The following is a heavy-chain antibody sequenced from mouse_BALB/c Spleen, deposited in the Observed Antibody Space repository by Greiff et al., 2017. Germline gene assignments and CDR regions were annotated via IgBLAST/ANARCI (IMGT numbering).Heavy chain of an antibody. CDR3: ARSDDGYYVYAMDY. J-gene: IGHJ4*01. CDR1: GFTFSSYA. V-gene: IGHV5-6-5*01. Sequence: EVKVEESGGGLVKPGGSLKLSCAASGFTFSSYAMSWVRQTPEKRLEWVASISSGGSTYYPDSVKGRFTISRDNARNILYLQMSSLRSEDTAMYYCARSDDGYYVYAMDYWGQGTSVTVAS. CDR2: ISSGGST. D-gene: IGHD2-3*01.